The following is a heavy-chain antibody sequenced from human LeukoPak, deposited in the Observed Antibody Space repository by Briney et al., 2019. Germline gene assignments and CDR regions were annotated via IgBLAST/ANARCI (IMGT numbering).Heavy chain of an antibody. CDR2: IIPILGIA. CDR3: ARAPGISQAADY. V-gene: IGHV1-69*02. J-gene: IGHJ4*02. CDR1: GGTFSSYT. Sequence: SVKVSCKAPGGTFSSYTISWVRQAPGQGLEWMGRIIPILGIANYAQKFQGRVTITADKSTSTAYMELSSLRSEDTAVYYCARAPGISQAADYWGQGTLVTVSS. D-gene: IGHD2-15*01.